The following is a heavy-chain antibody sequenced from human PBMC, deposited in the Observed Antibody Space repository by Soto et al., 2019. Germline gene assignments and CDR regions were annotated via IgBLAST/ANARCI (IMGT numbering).Heavy chain of an antibody. V-gene: IGHV4-34*01. D-gene: IGHD3-9*01. CDR2: INHSGST. CDR1: GGSFSGYY. Sequence: SETLSLTCAVYGGSFSGYYWSWIRQPPGKGLEWIGEINHSGSTNYNPSLKSRVTISVDTSKNQFSLKLSSVTAADTAVYYCARDYVYDILQYAYWGQGTLVTVSS. CDR3: ARDYVYDILQYAY. J-gene: IGHJ4*02.